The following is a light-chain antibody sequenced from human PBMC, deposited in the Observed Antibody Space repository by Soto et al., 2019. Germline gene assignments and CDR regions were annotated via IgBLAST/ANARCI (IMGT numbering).Light chain of an antibody. J-gene: IGLJ2*01. CDR3: AAWDESLNGPA. V-gene: IGLV1-44*01. Sequence: QSVLTQPPSASGTPGQRVTVSCSGTYSNIGINDVHWYRQLSGTAPQILIYDTSQRATGVPDRFSGSRSGTSASLVISGLQTEDEADYHWAAWDESLNGPAFGGGTKVTVL. CDR2: DTS. CDR1: YSNIGIND.